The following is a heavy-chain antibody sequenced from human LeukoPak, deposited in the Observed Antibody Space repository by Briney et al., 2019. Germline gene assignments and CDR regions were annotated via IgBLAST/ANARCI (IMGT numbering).Heavy chain of an antibody. CDR3: TTYGAGRKFDY. V-gene: IGHV3-15*01. Sequence: AGGSLRLSCAASGFTFSSSAMTWVRQAPGKGLEWVGRIKTTSDGGTPDYAAPVKGRFTMSRADSTNTLYLQMNSLKSEDTAVYYCTTYGAGRKFDYWGQGTLVTVSS. CDR2: IKTTSDGGTP. D-gene: IGHD3-10*01. CDR1: GFTFSSSA. J-gene: IGHJ4*02.